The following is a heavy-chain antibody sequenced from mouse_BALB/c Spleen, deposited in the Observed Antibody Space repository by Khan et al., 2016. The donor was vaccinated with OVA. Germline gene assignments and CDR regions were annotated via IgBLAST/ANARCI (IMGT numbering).Heavy chain of an antibody. D-gene: IGHD1-1*01. CDR2: ISYSGIT. Sequence: EVQLQESGPGLVKPSQSLSLTCTVTGYSITSGYAWNWIRQFPGNKLEWMGYISYSGITSYNPSLRSRISITRDTSKNQFFLQLNSVTTEDTVTYYCERKNYYGYAMDYWGQGTSVTVSS. J-gene: IGHJ4*01. CDR3: ERKNYYGYAMDY. V-gene: IGHV3-2*02. CDR1: GYSITSGYA.